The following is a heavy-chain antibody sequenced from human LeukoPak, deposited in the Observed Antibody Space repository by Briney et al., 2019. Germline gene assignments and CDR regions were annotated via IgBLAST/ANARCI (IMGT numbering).Heavy chain of an antibody. CDR1: GGSFSGYY. J-gene: IGHJ6*02. CDR3: ARGRAYCSSTSCYYYYYGMDV. D-gene: IGHD2-2*01. CDR2: INHSGST. Sequence: PSETLSLTCAVYGGSFSGYYWSWLRQPPGKGLEWIGEINHSGSTNYNPSLKSRVTISVDTSKNQFSLKLSSVTAADTAVYYCARGRAYCSSTSCYYYYYGMDVWGQGTTVTVSS. V-gene: IGHV4-34*01.